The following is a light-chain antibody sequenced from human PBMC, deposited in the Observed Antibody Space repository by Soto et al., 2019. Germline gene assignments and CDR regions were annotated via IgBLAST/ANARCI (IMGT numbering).Light chain of an antibody. Sequence: DIVMTQSPATLSVSPGERATLSCRASRSVGTNLAWYQQKPGQAPRLLIYGASTRATGIPARFSGSGSGTEFTLTISSLQSEDFAVYYCQQHNNWPPLTFGGGTKVEIK. V-gene: IGKV3-15*01. CDR2: GAS. CDR3: QQHNNWPPLT. J-gene: IGKJ4*01. CDR1: RSVGTN.